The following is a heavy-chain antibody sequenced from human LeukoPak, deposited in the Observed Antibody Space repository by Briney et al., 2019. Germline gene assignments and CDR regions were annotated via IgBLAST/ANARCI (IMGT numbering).Heavy chain of an antibody. CDR1: GGSISSGDYY. Sequence: SETLSLTCTVSGGSISSGDYYWSWIRQPPGKGLEWIGYIYYSGSTYYNPSLKSRVTISVDTSKNQFSLKLSSVTAADTAVYYCARSGQWELLLGYFDYWGQGTLVTVSS. J-gene: IGHJ4*02. CDR2: IYYSGST. V-gene: IGHV4-30-4*01. CDR3: ARSGQWELLLGYFDY. D-gene: IGHD1-26*01.